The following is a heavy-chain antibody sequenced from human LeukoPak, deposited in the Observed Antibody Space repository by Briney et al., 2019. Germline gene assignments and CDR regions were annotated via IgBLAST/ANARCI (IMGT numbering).Heavy chain of an antibody. CDR1: GGSFSGYY. V-gene: IGHV4-34*01. CDR3: ARGQGRDDYKVYYFDY. J-gene: IGHJ4*02. CDR2: INHSGST. Sequence: SETLSLTCAVYGGSFSGYYWSWIRQPPGKGLEWIGEINHSGSTNYNPSLKSRVTISVDTSKNQFSLKLSSVTAADTAVYYCARGQGRDDYKVYYFDYWAREPWSPSPQ. D-gene: IGHD5-24*01.